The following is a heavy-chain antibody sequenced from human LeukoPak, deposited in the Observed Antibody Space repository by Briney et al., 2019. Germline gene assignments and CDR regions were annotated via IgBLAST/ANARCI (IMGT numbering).Heavy chain of an antibody. J-gene: IGHJ4*02. D-gene: IGHD5-12*01. CDR1: GYSFPNYW. Sequence: GESLKISCKGSGYSFPNYWIGWVRQMPGKGLEWMGIIYPGDSDTRYSPAFQGQVTISADKSISTVYLQWSSLKASDTAVYFCARHLDVDILGTIDYWGQGTQVTVSS. CDR2: IYPGDSDT. CDR3: ARHLDVDILGTIDY. V-gene: IGHV5-51*01.